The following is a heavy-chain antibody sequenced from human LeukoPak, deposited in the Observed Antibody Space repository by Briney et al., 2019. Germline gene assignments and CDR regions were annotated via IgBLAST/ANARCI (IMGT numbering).Heavy chain of an antibody. CDR2: IRYDGSNK. Sequence: PGGSLRLSCAASGFTFSSYGMHWVRQAPGKGLEWVAFIRYDGSNKYYADSVKGRFTISRDNSKNTLYLQMNSLRAEDTAVYYCAKDRITMVRGGVNTYFDYWGQGTLVTVSS. CDR3: AKDRITMVRGGVNTYFDY. J-gene: IGHJ4*02. CDR1: GFTFSSYG. D-gene: IGHD3-10*01. V-gene: IGHV3-30*02.